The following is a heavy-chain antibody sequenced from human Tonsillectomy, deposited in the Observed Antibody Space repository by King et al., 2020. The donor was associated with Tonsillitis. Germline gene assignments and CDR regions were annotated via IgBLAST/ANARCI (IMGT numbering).Heavy chain of an antibody. Sequence: VQLQESGPGLVKPSETLSLTCTVSGGSIRSYYWSWIRQPQGEGLEWIGYIYYSGSTHYNPSLKSRITMSVDTSKNQISLKLTSVTAADTAVYYCARHIGASRAFDIWGQGTMVTVSS. J-gene: IGHJ3*02. CDR2: IYYSGST. CDR3: ARHIGASRAFDI. CDR1: GGSIRSYY. D-gene: IGHD3-3*01. V-gene: IGHV4-59*01.